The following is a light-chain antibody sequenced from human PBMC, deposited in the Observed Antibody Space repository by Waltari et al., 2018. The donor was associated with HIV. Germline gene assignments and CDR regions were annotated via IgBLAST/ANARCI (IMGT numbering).Light chain of an antibody. Sequence: DIQMTQSPSSLSASVGDRVTITCRASQNIRSNLNWYQQKPGKAPRLLIYAASSLQNMVPSRFSGSGSGTDFTLTISSLQPEDFATYHCQQSYSSPPTFCQGTNVEIK. J-gene: IGKJ1*01. CDR3: QQSYSSPPT. V-gene: IGKV1-39*01. CDR1: QNIRSN. CDR2: AAS.